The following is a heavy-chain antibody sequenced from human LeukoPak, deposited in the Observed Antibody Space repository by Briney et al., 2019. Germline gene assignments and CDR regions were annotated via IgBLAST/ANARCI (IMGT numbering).Heavy chain of an antibody. CDR2: ISGGGGTT. CDR1: GFTFSSYA. Sequence: PGGSLRLSCAASGFTFSSYAMSWVRQAPGMGLEWVSTISGGGGTTYYADSVKGRFTSSRDNSKNTLYLQINSLRAEDTAVYYCAKKRYYDSSGQEDSFDYWGQGTLVTVSS. J-gene: IGHJ4*02. CDR3: AKKRYYDSSGQEDSFDY. D-gene: IGHD3-22*01. V-gene: IGHV3-23*01.